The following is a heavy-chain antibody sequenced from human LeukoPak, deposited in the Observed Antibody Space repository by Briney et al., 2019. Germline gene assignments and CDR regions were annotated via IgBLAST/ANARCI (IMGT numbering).Heavy chain of an antibody. Sequence: PSETPSLTCTVSGDSISGSSYYWGWIRQPPGKGLEWIGNIYYGGSTYHNPSLKSRVSISVDTSNNQFSLKLSSVTAADTAVYYCASADGYKIDYWGQGTLVTVSS. CDR2: IYYGGST. D-gene: IGHD5-24*01. J-gene: IGHJ4*02. V-gene: IGHV4-39*01. CDR3: ASADGYKIDY. CDR1: GDSISGSSYY.